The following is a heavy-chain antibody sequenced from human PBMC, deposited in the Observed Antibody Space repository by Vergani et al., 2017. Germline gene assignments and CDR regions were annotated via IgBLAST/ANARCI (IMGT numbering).Heavy chain of an antibody. D-gene: IGHD1-26*01. CDR1: GGTFSSYT. Sequence: QVQLVQSGAEVKKPGSSVKVSCKASGGTFSSYTISWVRQAPGQGLEWMGRIIPILGIANYAQKFQGRVTITADKSTSTAYMELSSLRSEDTAVYYCAKRKGEGATPWALYFDYWGQGTLVTVSS. CDR2: IIPILGIA. J-gene: IGHJ4*02. V-gene: IGHV1-69*02. CDR3: AKRKGEGATPWALYFDY.